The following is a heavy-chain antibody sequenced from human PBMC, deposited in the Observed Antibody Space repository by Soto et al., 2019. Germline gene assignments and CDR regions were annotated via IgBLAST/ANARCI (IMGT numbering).Heavy chain of an antibody. Sequence: PGGSLRLSCAASGFSFSNYEMKWVRQAPGKGLEWVSFISSSNTTYYADSVKGRFTFSRDNAKNSLSLQMNSLRGEDTAVYYCARGYTFGYGFDYWGQGTLVIVSS. CDR1: GFSFSNYE. D-gene: IGHD5-18*01. V-gene: IGHV3-48*03. CDR3: ARGYTFGYGFDY. J-gene: IGHJ4*02. CDR2: ISSSNTT.